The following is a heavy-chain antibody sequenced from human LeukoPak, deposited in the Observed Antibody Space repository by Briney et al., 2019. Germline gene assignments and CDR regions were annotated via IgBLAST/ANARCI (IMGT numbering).Heavy chain of an antibody. J-gene: IGHJ5*02. CDR1: GVSFSGYY. CDR3: ARGRGIYDYVWGTPYNWFDP. Sequence: SETLSLTCAVYGVSFSGYYWSWIRQPPGKGLEWIGEINHSGSTNYNPSLKSRVTISVDTSKNQFSLKLSSVTAADTAVYYCARGRGIYDYVWGTPYNWFDPWGQGTLVTVSS. CDR2: INHSGST. D-gene: IGHD3-16*01. V-gene: IGHV4-34*01.